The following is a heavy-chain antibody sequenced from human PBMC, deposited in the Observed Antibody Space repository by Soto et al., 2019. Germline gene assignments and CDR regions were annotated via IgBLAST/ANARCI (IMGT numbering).Heavy chain of an antibody. V-gene: IGHV3-30*18. CDR3: AKDLGGSAFDI. Sequence: PGGSLRLSCAASGFTFTTYWMSWVRQAPGKGLEWVAVISYDGSNKYYADSVKGRFTISRDNSKNTLYLQMNSLRAEDTAVYYCAKDLGGSAFDIWGQGTMVTVSS. J-gene: IGHJ3*02. CDR2: ISYDGSNK. D-gene: IGHD3-16*01. CDR1: GFTFTTYW.